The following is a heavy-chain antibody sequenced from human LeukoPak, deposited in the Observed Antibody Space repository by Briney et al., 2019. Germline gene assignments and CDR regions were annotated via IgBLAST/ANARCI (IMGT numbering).Heavy chain of an antibody. V-gene: IGHV4-59*12. CDR1: GGSISSYY. Sequence: PSETLSLTCTVSGGSISSYYWSWIRQPPGKGLEWIGYIYYSGSTNYNPSLKSRVTISVDTSKNQFSLKLSSVTAADTAVYYCARYIVGATFWFDPWGQGTLVTVSS. CDR2: IYYSGST. J-gene: IGHJ5*02. CDR3: ARYIVGATFWFDP. D-gene: IGHD1-26*01.